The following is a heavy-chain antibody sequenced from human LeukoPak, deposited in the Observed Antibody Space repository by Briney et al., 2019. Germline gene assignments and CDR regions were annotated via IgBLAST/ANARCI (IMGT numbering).Heavy chain of an antibody. J-gene: IGHJ3*02. CDR2: IYHSGST. CDR3: ARHAGTAGWFGELSYGAFDI. CDR1: GGSISSSSYH. Sequence: SETLSLTCTVSGGSISSSSYHWGWIRQPPGKGLEWIGSIYHSGSTYYNPSLKRRVTISVDTSKNQFSLKLSSVTAGDTAVYYCARHAGTAGWFGELSYGAFDIWGQGTMVTVSS. D-gene: IGHD3-10*01. V-gene: IGHV4-39*01.